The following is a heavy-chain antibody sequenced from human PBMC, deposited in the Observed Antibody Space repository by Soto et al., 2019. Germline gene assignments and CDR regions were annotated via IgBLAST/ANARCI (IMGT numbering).Heavy chain of an antibody. CDR3: ARVGHITNYGMAV. CDR1: GGTFSSYP. D-gene: IGHD1-26*01. CDR2: IIPFFGTS. J-gene: IGHJ6*02. V-gene: IGHV1-69*01. Sequence: QVQLVQSGAGGKKPGSSLKVSCEASGGTFSSYPINWVRQAPGQGLEWMGGIIPFFGTSNYAQKFQGRVTITADDSTSTAYMELRSLRSEDTAVYYCARVGHITNYGMAVWGQGTTVTVSS.